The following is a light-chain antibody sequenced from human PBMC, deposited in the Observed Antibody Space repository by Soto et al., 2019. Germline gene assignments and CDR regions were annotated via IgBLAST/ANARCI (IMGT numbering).Light chain of an antibody. CDR1: QGINHY. CDR3: QKHNSAPRF. V-gene: IGKV1-27*01. CDR2: ATS. Sequence: DIQMTQSPSSLSASVGDSVTITCRASQGINHYLAWFQQKPGKVPKLLIYATSTLQSGVPSRFSGSGFGTDFTLTISSLQPEDVATYYCQKHNSAPRFFGPGTKVDIK. J-gene: IGKJ3*01.